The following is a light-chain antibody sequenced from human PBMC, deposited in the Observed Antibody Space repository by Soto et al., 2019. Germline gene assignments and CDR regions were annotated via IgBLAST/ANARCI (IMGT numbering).Light chain of an antibody. CDR3: CSYAGSSTYV. J-gene: IGLJ1*01. Sequence: QSVLTQPASVSGSPGQSITISCTGTSSDVGSYNLVSWYQQHPGKAPKLMIYEGSKRPSGVSNRFSGSKSGNTASLTISGLEDEDEADYYCCSYAGSSTYVFGTGTKVXVL. CDR2: EGS. V-gene: IGLV2-23*01. CDR1: SSDVGSYNL.